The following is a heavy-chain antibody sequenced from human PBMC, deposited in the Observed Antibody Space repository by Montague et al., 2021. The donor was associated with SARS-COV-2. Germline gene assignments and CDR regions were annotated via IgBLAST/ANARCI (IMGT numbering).Heavy chain of an antibody. CDR1: GGSVSSYY. CDR3: ARDRPPYYYDNSGHFLHGWFDP. V-gene: IGHV4-59*02. CDR2: IYYSGST. J-gene: IGHJ5*02. D-gene: IGHD3-22*01. Sequence: SETLSLTCSVSGGSVSSYYLNWIRQTPGKGLEWIGNIYYSGSTNYNPSLKSRVTISVATSTNQFSLTLSSVTAADTAVYYCARDRPPYYYDNSGHFLHGWFDPWGQGTLVTVSS.